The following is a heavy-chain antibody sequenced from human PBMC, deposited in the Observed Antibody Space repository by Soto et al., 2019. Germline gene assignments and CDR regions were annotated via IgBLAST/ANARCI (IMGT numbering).Heavy chain of an antibody. CDR2: ISGSGVST. CDR1: GFIFRSTA. D-gene: IGHD3-16*01. CDR3: AAVMGSYYDYVWGSLTFDD. J-gene: IGHJ4*02. Sequence: EVALLESGGGLSPPGGSLRLSCAASGFIFRSTAMAWVRQAPGKGLEWVSHISGSGVSTYFSDSVKGRFTISRDNSNNTLYLQMTSLRAEDTAVYFCAAVMGSYYDYVWGSLTFDDWGQGTLVTVSS. V-gene: IGHV3-23*01.